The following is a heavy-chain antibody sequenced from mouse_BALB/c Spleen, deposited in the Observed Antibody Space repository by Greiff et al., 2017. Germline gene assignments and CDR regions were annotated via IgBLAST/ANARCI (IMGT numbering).Heavy chain of an antibody. J-gene: IGHJ3*01. CDR3: ARGLYYDYDAGFAY. CDR1: GDSITSGY. D-gene: IGHD2-4*01. Sequence: EVQLQESGPSLVKPSQTLSLTCSVTGDSITSGYWNWVRKFPGNKLEYMGYISYSGSTYYNPSLKSRISITRDTSKNQYYLQLNSVTTEDTATYYCARGLYYDYDAGFAYWGQGTLVTVSA. V-gene: IGHV3-8*02. CDR2: ISYSGST.